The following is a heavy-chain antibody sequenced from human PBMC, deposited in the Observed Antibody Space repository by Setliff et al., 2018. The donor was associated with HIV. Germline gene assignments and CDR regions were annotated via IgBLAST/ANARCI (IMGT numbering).Heavy chain of an antibody. CDR2: IFYDGGTK. V-gene: IGHV3-30-3*01. CDR1: GFIFSSYT. D-gene: IGHD1-26*01. J-gene: IGHJ3*01. Sequence: GGSLRLSCAGSGFIFSSYTMHWVRQAPGKGLEWVALIFYDGGTKWYADSVKGRFTISRDNSKNTVYLQMNSLRPEDTAVYFCVRGDVAFLGVLSPLAVWGQGTMVTVSS. CDR3: VRGDVAFLGVLSPLAV.